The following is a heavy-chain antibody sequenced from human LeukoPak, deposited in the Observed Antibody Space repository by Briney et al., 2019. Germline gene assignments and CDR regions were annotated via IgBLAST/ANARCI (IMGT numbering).Heavy chain of an antibody. CDR1: GFTFSSYG. V-gene: IGHV3-30*03. D-gene: IGHD1-1*01. CDR3: AGVPYYYYYMDV. J-gene: IGHJ6*03. CDR2: ISYDGSNK. Sequence: QPGRSLRLSCAASGFTFSSYGMHWVRQAPGKGLEWVAVISYDGSNKYYADSVKGRFTISRDNSKNTLYLQMNSLRAEDTAVYYCAGVPYYYYYMDVWGKGTTVTVSS.